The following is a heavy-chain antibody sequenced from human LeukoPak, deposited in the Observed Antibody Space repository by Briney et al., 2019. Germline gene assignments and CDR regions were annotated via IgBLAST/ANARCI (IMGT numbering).Heavy chain of an antibody. V-gene: IGHV6-1*01. CDR3: ARSVEYYYDSSGYYPRTHYYFDY. CDR1: GDSVSSNSAA. CDR2: TYYRSKWYN. J-gene: IGHJ4*02. Sequence: SQTLSLTCAISGDSVSSNSAAWNWIRQSPSRGLEWLGRTYYRSKWYNDYAVSVKSRITINPDTSKNQFSLQLNSVTPEDTAVYYCARSVEYYYDSSGYYPRTHYYFDYCGQGTLVTVSS. D-gene: IGHD3-22*01.